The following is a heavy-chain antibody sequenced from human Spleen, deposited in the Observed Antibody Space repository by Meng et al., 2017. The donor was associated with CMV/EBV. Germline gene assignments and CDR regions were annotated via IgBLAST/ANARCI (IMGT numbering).Heavy chain of an antibody. CDR3: ARTEENCGANCPFDY. Sequence: VALQQWGAGLLKPSETLSLTCAVYGGSFSGYYWSWIRQPPGKGLEWIGEINHSGSTNYNPSLKSRVTISVDTSKNQFSLKLSSVTAADTAVYFCARTEENCGANCPFDYWGQGTLVTVSS. CDR2: INHSGST. V-gene: IGHV4-34*01. J-gene: IGHJ4*02. D-gene: IGHD4/OR15-4a*01. CDR1: GGSFSGYY.